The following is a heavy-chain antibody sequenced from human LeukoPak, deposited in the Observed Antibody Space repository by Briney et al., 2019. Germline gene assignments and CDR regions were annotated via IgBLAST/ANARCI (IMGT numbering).Heavy chain of an antibody. CDR3: AREVAPYDSSGYYLRKGAFDI. V-gene: IGHV4-59*01. CDR1: GGSFSSYY. CDR2: IYYSGGT. D-gene: IGHD3-22*01. Sequence: PSETLSLTCTASGGSFSSYYWSWIRQPPGKGLEWIGYIYYSGGTTYNPSLKRRVTISVNTSKNQFSLKLSSVTAADTAVYYCAREVAPYDSSGYYLRKGAFDIWGQGTMVTVSS. J-gene: IGHJ3*02.